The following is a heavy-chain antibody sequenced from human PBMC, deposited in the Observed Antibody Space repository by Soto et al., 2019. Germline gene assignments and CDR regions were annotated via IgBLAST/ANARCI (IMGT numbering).Heavy chain of an antibody. CDR1: GFICGSYD. D-gene: IGHD2-8*02. J-gene: IGHJ3*02. V-gene: IGHV3-23*01. CDR3: AKATATGGGAFDI. CDR2: ILVDGRT. Sequence: TGGSLRLSCAASGFICGSYDMSWVRQAPGKGLEWVSTILVDGRTFYVDSVKGRFTISRDSSQNTVYLQMNSLTAGDTALYYCAKATATGGGAFDICGQGTEVTVSS.